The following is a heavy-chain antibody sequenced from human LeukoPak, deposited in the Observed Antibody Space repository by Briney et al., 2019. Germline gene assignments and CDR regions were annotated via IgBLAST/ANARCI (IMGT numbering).Heavy chain of an antibody. J-gene: IGHJ4*02. D-gene: IGHD2-15*01. Sequence: PGGSLRLSCAASGFTFSSYAMHWVRQAPGKGLEWVAVISYDGSNKYYADSVKGRFTISRDNSKNTLYLQMNSLRAEDTAVYYCAKSGGIAYYFDYWGQGTLVTVSS. CDR3: AKSGGIAYYFDY. CDR1: GFTFSSYA. V-gene: IGHV3-30*04. CDR2: ISYDGSNK.